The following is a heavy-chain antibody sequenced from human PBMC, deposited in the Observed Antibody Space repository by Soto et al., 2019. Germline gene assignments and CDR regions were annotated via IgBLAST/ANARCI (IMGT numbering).Heavy chain of an antibody. J-gene: IGHJ4*02. CDR1: GFTFSSYA. V-gene: IGHV3-30-3*01. CDR3: VREEYGGINFDY. Sequence: QVQLVESGGGVVQPGKALRLSCAASGFTFSSYAMHWVRQAPGKGLEWVAVTSYDGNNKYYADTVKGRFTISRDNFKHTLFLQMTSLRPEDAADYYCVREEYGGINFDYWGQGTLVTVSS. CDR2: TSYDGNNK. D-gene: IGHD4-17*01.